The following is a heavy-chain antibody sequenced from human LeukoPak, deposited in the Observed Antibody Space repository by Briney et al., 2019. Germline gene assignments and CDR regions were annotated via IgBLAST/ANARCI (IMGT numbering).Heavy chain of an antibody. CDR1: GFTFSSYA. V-gene: IGHV3-23*01. CDR2: ISGSGGST. J-gene: IGHJ4*02. CDR3: AKRRRSEYFDWLPDFDY. Sequence: GGSLRLTCAASGFTFSSYAMSWVRQAPGKGLEWVSAISGSGGSTYYADSVKGRFTISRDNSKNTLYLQMNSLRAEDTAVYYCAKRRRSEYFDWLPDFDYWGQGTLVTVSS. D-gene: IGHD3-9*01.